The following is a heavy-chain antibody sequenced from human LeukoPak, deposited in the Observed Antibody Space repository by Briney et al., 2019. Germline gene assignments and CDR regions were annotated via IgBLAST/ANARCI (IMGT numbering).Heavy chain of an antibody. CDR2: MNPNSGNT. CDR3: ARDLGCSGGSCYSRYYGMDV. Sequence: GASVKVSCKASGYTFTSYDINWVRQATGQGLEWMGWMNPNSGNTGYAQKFQGRVTMTRNTSISTAYMELSSLRSEDTAVYYCARDLGCSGGSCYSRYYGMDVWGQGTTVTVSS. CDR1: GYTFTSYD. V-gene: IGHV1-8*01. D-gene: IGHD2-15*01. J-gene: IGHJ6*02.